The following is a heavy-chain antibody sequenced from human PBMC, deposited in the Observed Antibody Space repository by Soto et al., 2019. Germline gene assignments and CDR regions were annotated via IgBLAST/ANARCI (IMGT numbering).Heavy chain of an antibody. CDR3: ARDVRDYDSSGYYYGY. V-gene: IGHV1-46*01. CDR1: GYTFTSYY. J-gene: IGHJ4*02. D-gene: IGHD3-22*01. CDR2: INPSGGST. Sequence: EASVKVSCKASGYTFTSYYMHWVRQAPGQGLEWMGIINPSGGSTSYAQKFQGRVTMTRDTSTSTVYMELSSLRSEDTAVYYCARDVRDYDSSGYYYGYWGQGTLVTVSS.